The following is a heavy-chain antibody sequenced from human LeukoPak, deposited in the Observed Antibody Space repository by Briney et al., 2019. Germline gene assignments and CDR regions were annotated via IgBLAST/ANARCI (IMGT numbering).Heavy chain of an antibody. CDR3: ARVFGQWLAVD. CDR1: GYSFITDD. D-gene: IGHD6-19*01. V-gene: IGHV1-8*01. CDR2: INPGSGKT. J-gene: IGHJ4*02. Sequence: GSSVKVSCKASGYSFITDDINWVRQASGRGLEWMGFINPGSGKTRYPQKFQGRVTMTRDTSINTVYMELSSLRSEDTATYYCARVFGQWLAVDWGQGTPVIVSS.